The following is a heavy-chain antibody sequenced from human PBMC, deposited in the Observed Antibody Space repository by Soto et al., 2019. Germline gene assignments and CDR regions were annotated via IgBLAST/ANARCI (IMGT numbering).Heavy chain of an antibody. CDR3: ARSGSGHDPHYFDY. J-gene: IGHJ4*02. Sequence: VQLVESGGGLVQPGGSQRLSCAASGFTVSGIYMTWVRRAPGKGLEWVSIIYSGGSTYYADSVKGRFTISRDISKNTLYLQMNSLRAEDTAVYYCARSGSGHDPHYFDYWGQGTLVTVSP. CDR2: IYSGGST. D-gene: IGHD5-12*01. CDR1: GFTVSGIY. V-gene: IGHV3-66*01.